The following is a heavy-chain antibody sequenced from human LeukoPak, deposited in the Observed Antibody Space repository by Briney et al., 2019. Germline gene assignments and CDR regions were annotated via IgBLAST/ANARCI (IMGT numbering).Heavy chain of an antibody. V-gene: IGHV3-30*18. CDR3: AKKYCGGDCYLDGFDY. J-gene: IGHJ4*02. CDR1: GFTFSSYG. D-gene: IGHD2-21*02. CDR2: ISYDGSNK. Sequence: GRSLRLSCAASGFTFSSYGMHWVRQAPGKGLQWVAVISYDGSNKYYADSVKGRFTISRDNSKNTLYLQMNSLRAEDTAVYYCAKKYCGGDCYLDGFDYGGQGTLATVSA.